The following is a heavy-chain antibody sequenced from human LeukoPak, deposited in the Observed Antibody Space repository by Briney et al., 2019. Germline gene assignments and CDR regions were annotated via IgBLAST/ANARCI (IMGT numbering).Heavy chain of an antibody. CDR2: INHSGST. CDR3: ARGSGYSGSYHRH. J-gene: IGHJ4*02. D-gene: IGHD1-26*01. Sequence: PSETLSLTCAVYGGSFSGYYWSWIRQPPGKGLEWIGEINHSGSTNYNPSLKSRVTISVDTSKNQFSLKLSSVTAAGTAVYYCARGSGYSGSYHRHWGQGTLVTVSS. CDR1: GGSFSGYY. V-gene: IGHV4-34*01.